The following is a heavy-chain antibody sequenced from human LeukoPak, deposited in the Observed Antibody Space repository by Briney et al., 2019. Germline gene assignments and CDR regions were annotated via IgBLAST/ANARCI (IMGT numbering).Heavy chain of an antibody. D-gene: IGHD5-18*01. CDR1: GGSISSSSYY. CDR2: IYYSGST. J-gene: IGHJ4*02. V-gene: IGHV4-39*01. Sequence: PSETLSLICTVSGGSISSSSYYWGWIRQPPGKGLEWIGSIYYSGSTYYNPSLKSRVTISVDTSKNQFSLKLSSVTAADTAVYYCARLPGYSYGKEVDYWGQGTLVTVSS. CDR3: ARLPGYSYGKEVDY.